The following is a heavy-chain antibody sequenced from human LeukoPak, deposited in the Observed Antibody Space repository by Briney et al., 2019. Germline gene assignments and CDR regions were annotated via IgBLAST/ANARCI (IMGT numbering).Heavy chain of an antibody. V-gene: IGHV1-69*16. Sequence: SVKVSRKASGVTFTNFTINWGRQTPREGLGWMGNIILMDGTTNYAQKFQARATITTDEATSTVYMALSRLRSEYTPVYYCARCYGGNSGRHSYYYFMDVGGIGTTVTVSS. J-gene: IGHJ6*03. CDR1: GVTFTNFT. D-gene: IGHD4-23*01. CDR2: IILMDGTT. CDR3: ARCYGGNSGRHSYYYFMDV.